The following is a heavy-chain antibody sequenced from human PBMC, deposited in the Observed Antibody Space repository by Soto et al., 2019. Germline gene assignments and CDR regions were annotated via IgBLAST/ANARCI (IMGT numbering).Heavy chain of an antibody. J-gene: IGHJ5*02. CDR3: AKGEMATIRNSFDP. CDR2: LSRSGGAT. D-gene: IGHD5-12*01. Sequence: GGTLRLSCVTSAFSLTSCSMSWVRQTPGKGLEWVSALSRSGGATYYADSVKGRFTISRDTSTNTLYLQMSNLRAEDTAIYYCAKGEMATIRNSFDPWGQGAL. CDR1: AFSLTSCS. V-gene: IGHV3-23*01.